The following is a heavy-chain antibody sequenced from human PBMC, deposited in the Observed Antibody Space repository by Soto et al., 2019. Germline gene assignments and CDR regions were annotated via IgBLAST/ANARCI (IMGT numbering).Heavy chain of an antibody. CDR3: AREAYDYVWGDLRLGEVFDI. V-gene: IGHV3-21*02. CDR1: GFTFSSYS. CDR2: ISRTSNKI. Sequence: EVQLVESGGGLVKPGGSLRLSCAATGFTFSSYSLNWIRQAPGKGLEWVSSISRTSNKIFYSDSVRGRFTISRDNAKDSVDLQMNSLRAEDTAMYYCAREAYDYVWGDLRLGEVFDIWGQGTMVIVS. D-gene: IGHD3-16*01. J-gene: IGHJ3*02.